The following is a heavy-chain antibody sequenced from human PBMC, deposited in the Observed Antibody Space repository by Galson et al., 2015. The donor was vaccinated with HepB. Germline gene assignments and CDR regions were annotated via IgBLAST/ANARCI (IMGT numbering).Heavy chain of an antibody. J-gene: IGHJ6*02. Sequence: SCKASGYTFTSYGISWARQAPGQGLEWMGWISAYNGNTNYAQKLQGRVTMTTDTSTSTAYMELRSLRSDDTAVYYCARVEYDGWYSDYYYYYYGMDVWGQGTTVTVSS. CDR1: GYTFTSYG. CDR2: ISAYNGNT. V-gene: IGHV1-18*04. CDR3: ARVEYDGWYSDYYYYYYGMDV. D-gene: IGHD6-19*01.